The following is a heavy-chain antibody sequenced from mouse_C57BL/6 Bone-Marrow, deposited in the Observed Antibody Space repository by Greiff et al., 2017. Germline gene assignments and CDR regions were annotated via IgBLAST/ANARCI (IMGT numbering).Heavy chain of an antibody. D-gene: IGHD3-2*02. CDR2: ISGGGGNT. CDR1: GFTFSSYT. CDR3: ARQTGSSGPWFAY. J-gene: IGHJ3*01. V-gene: IGHV5-9*01. Sequence: EVHLVESGGGLVKPGGSLKLSCAASGFTFSSYTMSWVRQTPEKRLEWVATISGGGGNTYYPDSVKGRFTISRDNAKNTLYLQMSSLRSEDTALYYCARQTGSSGPWFAYWGQGTLVTVSA.